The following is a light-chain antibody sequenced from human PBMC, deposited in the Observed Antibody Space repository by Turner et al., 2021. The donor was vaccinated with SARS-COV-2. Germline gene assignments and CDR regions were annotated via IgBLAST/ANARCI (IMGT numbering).Light chain of an antibody. J-gene: IGLJ2*01. Sequence: QSELTQPPSASGTPGQGVIISCHGSSSNIGVNTGNWYQQLPGTAPQLLIYKDDQRPAGVPDRFSGSKSGTSASLAISGLQSEDEADYYCAAWDDSLKGMVFGGGTKVTVL. CDR3: AAWDDSLKGMV. CDR2: KDD. CDR1: SSNIGVNT. V-gene: IGLV1-44*01.